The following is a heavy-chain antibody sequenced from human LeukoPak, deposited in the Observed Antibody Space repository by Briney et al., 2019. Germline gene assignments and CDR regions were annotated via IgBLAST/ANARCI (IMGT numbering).Heavy chain of an antibody. CDR2: IYPGDSDT. CDR1: GSRFTSYW. Sequence: GASLKISCKGSGSRFTSYWIGWVRQMPGKGLEWMGIIYPGDSDTRYSPSFQGQVTISADKSISTAYLQWSSLKASDTAMYYCARIYDFWSGYPQYYFDYWGQGTLVTVSS. J-gene: IGHJ4*02. CDR3: ARIYDFWSGYPQYYFDY. V-gene: IGHV5-51*01. D-gene: IGHD3-3*01.